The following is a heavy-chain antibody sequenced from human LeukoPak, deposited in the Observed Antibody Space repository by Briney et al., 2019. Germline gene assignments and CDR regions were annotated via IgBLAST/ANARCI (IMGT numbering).Heavy chain of an antibody. D-gene: IGHD3-22*01. CDR3: ARDTPLDRYYYGSSGYSSASQFDY. Sequence: SETLSLTCTVSGGSISSYYWSWIRQPAGKGLEWIGRIYTSGSTNYNPFLKSRVTMSVDTSKNQFSLKLSSVTAADTAVYYCARDTPLDRYYYGSSGYSSASQFDYWGQGTLVTVSS. CDR1: GGSISSYY. CDR2: IYTSGST. V-gene: IGHV4-4*07. J-gene: IGHJ4*02.